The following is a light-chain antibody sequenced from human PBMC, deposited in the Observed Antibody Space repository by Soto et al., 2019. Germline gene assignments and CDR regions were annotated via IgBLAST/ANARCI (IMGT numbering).Light chain of an antibody. CDR2: GAT. Sequence: EIVMTQSPVTLSVSPGERATLSCRASQSVNSNLAWYQQKPGQAPRLLVYGATTRATGIPARFSGSGSGTEFTLTISSLQSEAFAVYYCQQYNDWPPLTFGGGTKVESK. V-gene: IGKV3-15*01. CDR3: QQYNDWPPLT. CDR1: QSVNSN. J-gene: IGKJ4*01.